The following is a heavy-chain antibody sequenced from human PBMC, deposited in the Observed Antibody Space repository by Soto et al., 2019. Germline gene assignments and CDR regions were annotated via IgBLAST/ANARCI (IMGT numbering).Heavy chain of an antibody. V-gene: IGHV4-38-2*01. CDR1: GYSISSGYY. Sequence: SETLSLTCAVSGYSISSGYYWGWIRQPPGKGLEWIGSIYYSGSTYYNPSLKSRVTISVDTSKNQFSLKLSSVTAADTAVYYCARRVPAAYFDYWGQGTLVTVSS. D-gene: IGHD2-2*01. J-gene: IGHJ4*02. CDR2: IYYSGST. CDR3: ARRVPAAYFDY.